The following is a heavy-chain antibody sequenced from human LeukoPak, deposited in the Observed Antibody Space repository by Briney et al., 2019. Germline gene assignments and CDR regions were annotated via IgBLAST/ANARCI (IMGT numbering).Heavy chain of an antibody. D-gene: IGHD3-22*01. CDR2: ISGGGDNT. CDR3: AKGSYYDSSGSFYFDY. CDR1: GFTFSTYA. V-gene: IGHV3-23*01. J-gene: IGHJ4*02. Sequence: PGGSLRLSCAASGFTFSTYAMSWVRQAPGKGLEWVSGISGGGDNTYYADSVKGRFTIARDNSTNTLYVQVNSLGTEDTAAYYCAKGSYYDSSGSFYFDYWGQGTLVTVSS.